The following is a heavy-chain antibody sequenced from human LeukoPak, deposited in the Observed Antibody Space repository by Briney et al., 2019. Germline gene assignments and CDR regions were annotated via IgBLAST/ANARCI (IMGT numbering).Heavy chain of an antibody. D-gene: IGHD4-17*01. V-gene: IGHV1-46*01. J-gene: IGHJ3*02. CDR1: GYTFTSYA. Sequence: ASVKVSCKASGYTFTSYAMNWVRQAPGQGLEWMGIINPSGGSTSYAQKFQGRVTMTRDMSTSTVYMELSSLRSEDTAVYYCARDISPIQYGDYARGAFDIWGQGTMVTVSS. CDR2: INPSGGST. CDR3: ARDISPIQYGDYARGAFDI.